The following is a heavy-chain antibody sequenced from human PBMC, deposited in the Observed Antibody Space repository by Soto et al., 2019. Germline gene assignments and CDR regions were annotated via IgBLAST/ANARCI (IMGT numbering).Heavy chain of an antibody. Sequence: SETLSLTCTVSGDSIISSDFYWAWVRQPPGKGLEWMGNIHYRGDTYFNPSLGSRLSMSVDTSKNQFSLKLTSVTAADTAVYYCSILPTRYPNCFDPRGPAPLVTGFS. CDR1: GDSIISSDFY. CDR2: IHYRGDT. D-gene: IGHD3-16*02. CDR3: SILPTRYPNCFDP. V-gene: IGHV4-39*01. J-gene: IGHJ5*02.